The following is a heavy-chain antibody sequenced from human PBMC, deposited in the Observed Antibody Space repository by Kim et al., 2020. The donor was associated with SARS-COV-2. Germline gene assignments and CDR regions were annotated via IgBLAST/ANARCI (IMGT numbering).Heavy chain of an antibody. Sequence: SETLSLTCTVSGGSISSSRYYWGWIRQPPGKGLEWIGTIYYSGGSYYNPSLKSRVTISVDTSKNQFSLKLSSVTAADTSVYYCASHFVDGDYVDYWGQGT. CDR1: GGSISSSRYY. D-gene: IGHD2-8*01. CDR3: ASHFVDGDYVDY. CDR2: IYYSGGS. V-gene: IGHV4-39*01. J-gene: IGHJ4*02.